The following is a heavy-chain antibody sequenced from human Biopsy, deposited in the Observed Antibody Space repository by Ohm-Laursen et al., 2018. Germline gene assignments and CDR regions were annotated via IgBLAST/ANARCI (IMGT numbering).Heavy chain of an antibody. CDR2: IRGTPSSGTT. D-gene: IGHD2-8*02. J-gene: IGHJ4*02. V-gene: IGHV3-49*04. CDR1: GFTFSSFS. Sequence: QTLSLTCAAAGFTFSSFSMTWVRQAPGKGLEWVGFIRGTPSSGTTEYAASVKGRFSISRDDSKSIAYLQMNSLKTEDTAVYYCSRDRWCYGCSRRLFGYWGPGTLVTVSS. CDR3: SRDRWCYGCSRRLFGY.